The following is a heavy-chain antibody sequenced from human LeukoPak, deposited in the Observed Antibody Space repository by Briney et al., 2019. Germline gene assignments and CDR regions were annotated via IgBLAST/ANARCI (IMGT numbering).Heavy chain of an antibody. CDR3: AKANEVYGSGSYYY. J-gene: IGHJ4*02. CDR1: GFTVSSNY. V-gene: IGHV3-53*05. Sequence: GGSLRLSCAASGFTVSSNYMNWVRQAPGEGLEWVSVIYSDGNTYYADSVKGRFTISRDNSKNTLYLQMNSLRAEDTAVYYCAKANEVYGSGSYYYWGQGTLVTVSS. CDR2: IYSDGNT. D-gene: IGHD3-10*01.